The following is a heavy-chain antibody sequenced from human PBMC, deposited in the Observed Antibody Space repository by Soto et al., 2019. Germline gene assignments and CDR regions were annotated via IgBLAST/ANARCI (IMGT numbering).Heavy chain of an antibody. CDR1: GFTFSSYA. CDR2: ISYDGSNK. CDR3: ASDLVLRYFDWHGHAFDI. J-gene: IGHJ3*02. Sequence: PGGSLRLSCAASGFTFSSYAMHWVRQAPGKGLEWVAVISYDGSNKYYADSVKGRFTISRDNSKNTLYLQMNSLRAEDTAVYYFASDLVLRYFDWHGHAFDIWGQGTMVTVSS. V-gene: IGHV3-30-3*01. D-gene: IGHD3-9*01.